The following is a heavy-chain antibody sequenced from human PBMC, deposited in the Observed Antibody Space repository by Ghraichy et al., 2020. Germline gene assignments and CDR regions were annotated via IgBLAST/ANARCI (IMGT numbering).Heavy chain of an antibody. Sequence: SETLSLTCAVYGGSFSGYYWSWIRQPPGKGLEWIGEINHSGSTNYNPSLKSRVTISVDTSKNQFSLKLSSVTAADTAVYYCARHLCSGGSCYSFLTRRFISPNWFDPWGQGTLVTVSS. CDR1: GGSFSGYY. CDR3: ARHLCSGGSCYSFLTRRFISPNWFDP. J-gene: IGHJ5*02. V-gene: IGHV4-34*01. D-gene: IGHD2-15*01. CDR2: INHSGST.